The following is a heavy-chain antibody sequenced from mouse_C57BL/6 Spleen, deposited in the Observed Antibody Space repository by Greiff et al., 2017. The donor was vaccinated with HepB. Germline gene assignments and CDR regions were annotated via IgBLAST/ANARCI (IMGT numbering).Heavy chain of an antibody. CDR1: GFSLTSYG. V-gene: IGHV2-3*01. J-gene: IGHJ4*01. CDR2: IWGDGST. Sequence: VKLMESGPGLVAPSQRLSITCTVSGFSLTSYGVSWVRQPPGKGLEWLGVIWGDGSTNYHSALISRLSISKDNSKSQVFLKLNSLQTDDTATYYCAAYYGSSYYYAMDYWGQGTSVTVSS. D-gene: IGHD1-1*01. CDR3: AAYYGSSYYYAMDY.